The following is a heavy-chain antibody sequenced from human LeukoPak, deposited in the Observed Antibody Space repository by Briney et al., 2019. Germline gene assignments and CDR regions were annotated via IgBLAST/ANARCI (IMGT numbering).Heavy chain of an antibody. CDR3: ARSRYSSGWYAGDAFDI. CDR2: IIPIFGTA. CDR1: GGTFSSYA. D-gene: IGHD6-19*01. J-gene: IGHJ3*02. V-gene: IGHV1-69*06. Sequence: GASVKVSCKASGGTFSSYAISWVRQAPGQGLEWMGGIIPIFGTANYVQKFQGRVTITADKSTSTAYMELSSLRSEDTAVYYCARSRYSSGWYAGDAFDIWGQGTMVTVSS.